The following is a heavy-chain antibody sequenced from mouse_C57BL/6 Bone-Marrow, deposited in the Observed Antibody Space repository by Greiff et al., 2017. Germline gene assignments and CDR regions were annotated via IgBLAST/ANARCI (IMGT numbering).Heavy chain of an antibody. Sequence: VQLQQPGAELVMPGASVKLSCKASGYTFTSYWMHWVKQRPGQGLEWIGEIDPSDSYTNYNQKFKGKSTLTVDKSSSTAYMQLSSLTSEDSAVYYCARDSYDWAWFAYWGQGTLVTVSA. D-gene: IGHD2-12*01. J-gene: IGHJ3*01. CDR1: GYTFTSYW. CDR3: ARDSYDWAWFAY. V-gene: IGHV1-69*01. CDR2: IDPSDSYT.